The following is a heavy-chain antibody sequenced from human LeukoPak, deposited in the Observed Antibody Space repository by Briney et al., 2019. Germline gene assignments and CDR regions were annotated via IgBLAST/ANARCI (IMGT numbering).Heavy chain of an antibody. CDR2: IRYDETNE. D-gene: IGHD3-16*01. CDR3: ARATITFGGVIPY. CDR1: GFNFNTYG. V-gene: IGHV3-30*02. J-gene: IGHJ4*02. Sequence: PGGSLRLSCAASGFNFNTYGMYWVRQAPGKGLEWVAFIRYDETNEYYADSVKGRFTISRDNAKNSLYLQMNSLRAEDTAVYYCARATITFGGVIPYWGQGTLVTVSS.